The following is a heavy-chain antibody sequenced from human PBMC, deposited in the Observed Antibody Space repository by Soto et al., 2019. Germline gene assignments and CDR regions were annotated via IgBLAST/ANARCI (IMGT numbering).Heavy chain of an antibody. V-gene: IGHV4-30-4*01. CDR2: IYKSATT. J-gene: IGHJ4*02. CDR1: GDSISNLDYF. D-gene: IGHD5-18*01. Sequence: PSETLSLTCSVSGDSISNLDYFWAWIRQPPGQALEYIGYIYKSATTGYNPSLKTRLSMSVDRSKNQFTLRLTSVTAADTAVYFCATESGSTYGYFDHWGQGTQVTVSS. CDR3: ATESGSTYGYFDH.